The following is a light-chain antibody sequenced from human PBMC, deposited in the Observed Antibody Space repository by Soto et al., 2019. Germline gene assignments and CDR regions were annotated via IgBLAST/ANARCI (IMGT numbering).Light chain of an antibody. CDR2: DVS. Sequence: IVLTQSPATLSLSPGERATLSCRASQSVSTYLAWYQQKSGQAPRLLIYDVSKRATGIPPRFSGSGAGTDFTLISSRLEPEYSATYYCQQRRSPLTFGGGTKVEIK. CDR3: QQRRSPLT. J-gene: IGKJ4*01. V-gene: IGKV3-11*01. CDR1: QSVSTY.